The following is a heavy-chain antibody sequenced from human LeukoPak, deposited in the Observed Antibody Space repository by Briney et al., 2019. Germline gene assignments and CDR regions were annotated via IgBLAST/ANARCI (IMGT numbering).Heavy chain of an antibody. Sequence: GGSLRLSCAASGFAFSSYSMHWVRQAPGKGLEWVPSMTSVTYIYYAASVKGRFTISRDTSKNTLYLQMNSLGAEDTAVYYCARGYCSGGTCYPHDTFDIWGQGTMVTVSS. J-gene: IGHJ3*02. CDR1: GFAFSSYS. CDR3: ARGYCSGGTCYPHDTFDI. V-gene: IGHV3-21*01. D-gene: IGHD2-15*01. CDR2: MTSVTYI.